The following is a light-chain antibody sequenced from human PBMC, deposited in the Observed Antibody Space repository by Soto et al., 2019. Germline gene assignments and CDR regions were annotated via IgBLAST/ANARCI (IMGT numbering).Light chain of an antibody. CDR1: QSISTY. V-gene: IGKV1-39*01. Sequence: DIQMTHSPSSLSASVGYRVNITCRASQSISTYLHWYQQKPGKAPNLLIYAASTLQSGVPSRFSGSGSGTDFTLTISSLQPEDFATYFCQNGYSTPLNFGGGTKVDIK. J-gene: IGKJ4*01. CDR3: QNGYSTPLN. CDR2: AAS.